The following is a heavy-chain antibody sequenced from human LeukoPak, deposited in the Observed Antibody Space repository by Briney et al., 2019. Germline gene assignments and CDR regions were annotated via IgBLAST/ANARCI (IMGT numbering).Heavy chain of an antibody. CDR2: ISGSGDST. CDR1: GLTFSSYA. CDR3: SKDRAAATYYYGMDV. J-gene: IGHJ6*02. Sequence: GGSLRLSCAASGLTFSSYAMSWVRQAPGKGLEWVSAISGSGDSTYSTDSVKGRFTISRDNSKNTLYLQVNSLRAEDTAVYYCSKDRAAATYYYGMDVWGQGTTVTVSS. V-gene: IGHV3-23*01. D-gene: IGHD6-13*01.